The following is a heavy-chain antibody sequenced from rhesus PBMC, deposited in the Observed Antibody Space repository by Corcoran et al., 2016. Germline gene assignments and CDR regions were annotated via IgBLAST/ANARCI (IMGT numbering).Heavy chain of an antibody. Sequence: QLQLQASGPGMVKPPQTLAITCVVSGVTLRCNWWVRIRWFLGPAVALYVCSSGSCVKTKDNPSLKSRFTFSTDKSNNQLSLKLTSVTDADTAVYHCVRIRVQSLDWLKPGGNWYFDLWGHGTPITISS. D-gene: IGHD3-3*01. CDR1: GVTLRCNW. CDR3: VRIRVQSLDWLKPGGNWYFDL. J-gene: IGHJ2*01. CDR2: SSGSCVKT. V-gene: IGHV4-173*01.